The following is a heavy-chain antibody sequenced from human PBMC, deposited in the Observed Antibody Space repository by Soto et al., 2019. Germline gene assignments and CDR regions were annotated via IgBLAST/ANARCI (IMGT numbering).Heavy chain of an antibody. CDR1: GFTFTNYA. CDR3: ARNLGNPSCYYYYYTMDV. Sequence: EVQLLESGGGLVQPGGSLRLSCAASGFTFTNYAMNWVRQAPGKGLEWVSGISGSGGSTNYADSVKGRFFISGDNSKSTLCLQVNSLRAEDTAVYYCARNLGNPSCYYYYYTMDVWGQGTAVTVSS. D-gene: IGHD2-2*01. J-gene: IGHJ6*02. V-gene: IGHV3-23*01. CDR2: ISGSGGST.